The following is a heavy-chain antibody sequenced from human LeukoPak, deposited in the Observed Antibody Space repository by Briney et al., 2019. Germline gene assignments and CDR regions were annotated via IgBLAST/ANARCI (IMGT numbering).Heavy chain of an antibody. V-gene: IGHV3-23*01. D-gene: IGHD5-12*01. J-gene: IGHJ5*02. CDR3: AKDKYSGTWYWLDP. CDR1: GFTFSNYA. CDR2: ISGRGDNT. Sequence: GGSLRLSCAASGFTFSNYAMSWVRQAPGKGLEWVSGISGRGDNTYYADSVKGRFIISRDNSKNTLFLQLNSLRAEDTAVYYCAKDKYSGTWYWLDPWGQGTLVTVSS.